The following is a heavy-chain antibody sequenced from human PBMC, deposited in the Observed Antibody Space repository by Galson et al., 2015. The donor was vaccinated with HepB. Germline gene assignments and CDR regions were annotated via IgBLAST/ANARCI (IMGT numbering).Heavy chain of an antibody. J-gene: IGHJ4*02. CDR3: AKDEMIGYGSGSYWVY. CDR2: ISGSGGST. Sequence: SLRLSCAASGFTFSSYAMSWVRQAPGKGLEWVSAISGSGGSTYYADSVKGRFTISRDNSKSTLYLQMNSLRAEDTAVYYCAKDEMIGYGSGSYWVYWGQGTLVTVSS. CDR1: GFTFSSYA. V-gene: IGHV3-23*01. D-gene: IGHD3-10*01.